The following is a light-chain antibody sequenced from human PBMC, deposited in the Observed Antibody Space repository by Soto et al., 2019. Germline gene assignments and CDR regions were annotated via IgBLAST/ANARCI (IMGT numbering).Light chain of an antibody. CDR1: SSDVGGYNY. CDR2: DVS. J-gene: IGLJ3*02. Sequence: QSPLTQPASVSGSPGQSITISCTGTSSDVGGYNYVSWYQQHPGKAPKLMIYDVSNRPSGVSNRFSGSKSGNTASLTISGLQAEDEADYYCSSYTSSSTGVFGGGTKVTVL. CDR3: SSYTSSSTGV. V-gene: IGLV2-14*01.